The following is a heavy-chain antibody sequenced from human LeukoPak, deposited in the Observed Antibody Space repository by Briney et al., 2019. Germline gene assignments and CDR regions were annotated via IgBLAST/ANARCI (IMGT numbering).Heavy chain of an antibody. J-gene: IGHJ4*02. D-gene: IGHD6-19*01. CDR3: ASQQWLLSDFDY. V-gene: IGHV3-7*01. CDR1: GFTFSSYW. Sequence: GGSLRLSCAASGFTFSSYWMSWVRQAPGKGLEWVANIKQDGSDKYYVDSVKGRFTISRDNAKNSLYLRMNSLRAEDTAVYYCASQQWLLSDFDYWGQGTLVTVSS. CDR2: IKQDGSDK.